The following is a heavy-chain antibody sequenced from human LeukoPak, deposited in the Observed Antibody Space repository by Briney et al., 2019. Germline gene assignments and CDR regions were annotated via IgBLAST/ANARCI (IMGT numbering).Heavy chain of an antibody. J-gene: IGHJ4*02. CDR3: ARASGLDFDY. D-gene: IGHD3/OR15-3a*01. CDR1: GFTFSSCA. V-gene: IGHV3-74*01. Sequence: GGSLRLSCAASGFTFSSCAMNWVRQAPGKGLVWVSRINSDGSSTSYADSVKGRFTISRDNAKNTLYLQMNSLRAEDTAVYYCARASGLDFDYWGQGTLVTVSS. CDR2: INSDGSST.